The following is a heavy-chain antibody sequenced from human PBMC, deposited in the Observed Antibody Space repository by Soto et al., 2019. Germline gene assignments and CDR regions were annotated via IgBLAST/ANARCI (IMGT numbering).Heavy chain of an antibody. CDR2: ISWNSGKK. J-gene: IGHJ6*02. CDR3: AKGDSGSPSYGMDV. V-gene: IGHV3-9*01. CDR1: GFTFVDYA. Sequence: EVQVVESGGGLVQPGRSVRLSCAASGFTFVDYAMHWVRQVPGKGLEWVSGISWNSGKKNYGDSVKGRFTISRDNAKNSLYLQMNSLRAEDTALYYCAKGDSGSPSYGMDVWGQGTTVTVSS. D-gene: IGHD6-6*01.